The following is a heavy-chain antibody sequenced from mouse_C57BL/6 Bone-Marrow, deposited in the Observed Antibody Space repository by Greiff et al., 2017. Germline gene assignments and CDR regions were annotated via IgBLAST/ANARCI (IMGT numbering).Heavy chain of an antibody. V-gene: IGHV1-18*01. CDR3: ARLGVTTKGYYAMDY. CDR2: INPNNGGT. CDR1: GYTFTDYN. Sequence: VQLQQSGPELVKPGASVKIPCKASGYTFTDYNMDWVKQSHGKSLEWIGDINPNNGGTIYNQKFKGKATLTVDKSSSTAYMALRSLTSEDTAVYYCARLGVTTKGYYAMDYWGQGTSVTVSS. D-gene: IGHD2-3*01. J-gene: IGHJ4*01.